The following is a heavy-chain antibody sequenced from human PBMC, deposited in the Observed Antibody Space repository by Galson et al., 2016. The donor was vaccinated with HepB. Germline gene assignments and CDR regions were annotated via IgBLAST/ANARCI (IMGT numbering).Heavy chain of an antibody. J-gene: IGHJ4*02. CDR1: GGSVTSGGYS. CDR3: ARASITRFGVGFDY. Sequence: TLSLTCAVSGGSVTSGGYSWSWIRQPPGKGLEWIGYISHSGSTYHKPSLKSRVTISVDRSRNQVSLNLSSVTAADTAVYYCARASITRFGVGFDYWGQGTLVTVSS. CDR2: ISHSGST. V-gene: IGHV4-30-2*01. D-gene: IGHD3-3*01.